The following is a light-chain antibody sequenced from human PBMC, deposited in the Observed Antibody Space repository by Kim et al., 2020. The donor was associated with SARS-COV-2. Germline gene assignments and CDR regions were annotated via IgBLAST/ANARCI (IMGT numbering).Light chain of an antibody. CDR2: EAS. Sequence: ASVGDRVTITCRASQDISRWLGLYQQKPGKAPKVLIYEASNLQSGVPSRFSGSGSGTDFTLTINSLQPEDFATYYCQQTHSFPLTFGGGTKVDIK. CDR1: QDISRW. CDR3: QQTHSFPLT. V-gene: IGKV1D-12*01. J-gene: IGKJ4*01.